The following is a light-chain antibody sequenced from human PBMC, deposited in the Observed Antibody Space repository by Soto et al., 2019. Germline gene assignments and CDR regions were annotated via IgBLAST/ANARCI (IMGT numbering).Light chain of an antibody. Sequence: EIVLTQSPGTLSLSPGERATLSCRASQSVSSSYLAWYQQKPGQAPRLLIYGASSRATGIPDRFSGSGSRTVFTLTINILEPDDFAVYYCHQYGNSPQTFGHGTKVDI. CDR1: QSVSSSY. CDR3: HQYGNSPQT. V-gene: IGKV3-20*01. J-gene: IGKJ1*01. CDR2: GAS.